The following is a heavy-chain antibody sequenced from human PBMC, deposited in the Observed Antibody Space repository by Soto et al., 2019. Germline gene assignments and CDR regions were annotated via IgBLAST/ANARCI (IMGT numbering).Heavy chain of an antibody. CDR1: NGSFSKYY. V-gene: IGHV4-34*01. Sequence: QLQQWGAGLLKPSETLSLTCAVYNGSFSKYYWNWIRQSPGKGLVWIGEINQSGATNYNPSLKSRVTISVDTSKNQFSLKLTSLTAADTAVYCCARGYYYASGSSFPYWGQGTLVTVSS. D-gene: IGHD3-10*01. CDR2: INQSGAT. CDR3: ARGYYYASGSSFPY. J-gene: IGHJ4*02.